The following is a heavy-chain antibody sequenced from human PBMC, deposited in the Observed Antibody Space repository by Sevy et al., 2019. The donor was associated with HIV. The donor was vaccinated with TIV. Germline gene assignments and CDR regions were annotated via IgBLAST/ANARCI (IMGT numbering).Heavy chain of an antibody. V-gene: IGHV3-7*01. CDR3: ARDPDWGALDR. Sequence: GGSLRLSCEVSGFTFSDFWMTWVRQSPGKGLEWVAYMNQHGTHINLLDSGRGRFTISRDNAKNSLYLQMDSLRAEDTAIYYCARDPDWGALDRWGQGTLVTVSS. D-gene: IGHD7-27*01. CDR2: MNQHGTHI. CDR1: GFTFSDFW. J-gene: IGHJ5*02.